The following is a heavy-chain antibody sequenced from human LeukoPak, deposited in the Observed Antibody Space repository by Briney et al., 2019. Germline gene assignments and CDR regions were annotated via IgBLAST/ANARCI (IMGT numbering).Heavy chain of an antibody. CDR3: ARRSGIAVAGAFDY. CDR2: ISSSSSYI. J-gene: IGHJ4*02. V-gene: IGHV3-21*04. D-gene: IGHD6-19*01. Sequence: GGSLRLSCAASGFTFSSYSMNWVRQAPGKGLEWVSSISSSSSYIYYADSVKGRFTISRDNSKNTLYLQMNSLRAEDTAVYYCARRSGIAVAGAFDYWGQGTLVTVSS. CDR1: GFTFSSYS.